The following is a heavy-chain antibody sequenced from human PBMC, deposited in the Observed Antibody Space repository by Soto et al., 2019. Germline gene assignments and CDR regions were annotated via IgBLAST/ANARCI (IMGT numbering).Heavy chain of an antibody. CDR1: GYTFTSYY. V-gene: IGHV1-46*01. J-gene: IGHJ4*02. D-gene: IGHD1-26*01. CDR2: INPSGGST. CDR3: ARDRGGSYCFDY. Sequence: QVQLVQSGAEVKKPGASVKVSCKASGYTFTSYYMHWVRQAPGQGLEWMGIINPSGGSTSYAQKFQGRVTMTRDTSTSTVYMELSSLRSEDPAVYCCARDRGGSYCFDYWGQGTLVTVSS.